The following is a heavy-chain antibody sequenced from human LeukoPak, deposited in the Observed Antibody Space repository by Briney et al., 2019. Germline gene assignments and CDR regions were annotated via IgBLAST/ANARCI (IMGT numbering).Heavy chain of an antibody. CDR1: GFHFPTFL. Sequence: GGSLRLSCVASGFHFPTFLMGWVRQAPGKGLEWVANIRGDGIDKYYLDSVKGRFTISRDNAKNSLYLQMNSLRAEDTAVYYCARDSSWRELLGAFDIWGQGTMVTVSS. CDR3: ARDSSWRELLGAFDI. CDR2: IRGDGIDK. V-gene: IGHV3-7*01. D-gene: IGHD1-26*01. J-gene: IGHJ3*02.